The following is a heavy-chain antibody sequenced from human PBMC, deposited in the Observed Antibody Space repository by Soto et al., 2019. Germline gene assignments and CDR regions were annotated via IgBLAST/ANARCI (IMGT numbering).Heavy chain of an antibody. Sequence: GGSLRLSCAASGFTFSSYWMSWVRQAPGKGLEWVANIKQDGSEKYYVDSVKGRFTISRDNAKNSLYLQMNSLRAEDTAVYYCARDDTEPSYYDFWSGPPWFDPWGQGTLVTVSS. CDR2: IKQDGSEK. CDR1: GFTFSSYW. CDR3: ARDDTEPSYYDFWSGPPWFDP. D-gene: IGHD3-3*01. V-gene: IGHV3-7*01. J-gene: IGHJ5*02.